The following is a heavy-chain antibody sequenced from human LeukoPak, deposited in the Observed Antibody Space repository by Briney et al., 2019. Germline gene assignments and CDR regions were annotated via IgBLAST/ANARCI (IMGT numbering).Heavy chain of an antibody. Sequence: ASVKVSCKASGGTFSSYAISWVRQAPGQGLEWMGIINPSGGSTSYAQKFQGRVTMTRDTSTSTVYMELSSLRSEDTAVYYCARATGTIAPGDYWGQGTLVTVSS. J-gene: IGHJ4*02. CDR1: GGTFSSYA. D-gene: IGHD1-7*01. CDR2: INPSGGST. V-gene: IGHV1-46*01. CDR3: ARATGTIAPGDY.